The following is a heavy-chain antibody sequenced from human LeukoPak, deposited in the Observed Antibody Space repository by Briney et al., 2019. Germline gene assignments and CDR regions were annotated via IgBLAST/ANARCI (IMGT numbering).Heavy chain of an antibody. D-gene: IGHD4-17*01. V-gene: IGHV6-1*01. CDR1: GDSVSSTSAA. J-gene: IGHJ4*02. CDR2: TDYRSKWYK. Sequence: SQTLSLTFAISGDSVSSTSAAWYWIRLSPSRGLEWLGRTDYRSKWYKEYAPSVKSRITINPDTSKNQFSLQLNSVTPEDTAVYYCAGSNYGYYVYWGQGTLVTVSS. CDR3: AGSNYGYYVY.